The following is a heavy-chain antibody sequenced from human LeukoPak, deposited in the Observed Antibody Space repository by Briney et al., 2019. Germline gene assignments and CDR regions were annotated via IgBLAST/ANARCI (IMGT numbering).Heavy chain of an antibody. CDR1: GFTFSSYA. D-gene: IGHD2-15*01. V-gene: IGHV3-23*01. Sequence: GGSLRLSCAASGFTFSSYAMSWVRQAPGKGLEWVSAISGSGGSTYYADSVKGRFTISRDNSKNTLYLQMNSLRAEDTAVYYCAKDLHIVVVVAATLFDYWGQGTLVTVSS. CDR2: ISGSGGST. J-gene: IGHJ4*02. CDR3: AKDLHIVVVVAATLFDY.